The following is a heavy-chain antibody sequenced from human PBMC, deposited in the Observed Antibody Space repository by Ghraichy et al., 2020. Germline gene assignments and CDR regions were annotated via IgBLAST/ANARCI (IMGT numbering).Heavy chain of an antibody. J-gene: IGHJ6*03. CDR1: GGSISSGDYY. CDR2: ISYSGNT. CDR3: ARTKRQYTSAFHIPYYYYDMDV. V-gene: IGHV4-30-4*01. Sequence: SETLSLTCTVSGGSISSGDYYWSWIRQPPGKGLEWIGYISYSGNTFNNPSLKSPVSISIDTSKNQFSLRLTSVTAADTAVYYCARTKRQYTSAFHIPYYYYDMDVWGEGTTVTVSS. D-gene: IGHD6-25*01.